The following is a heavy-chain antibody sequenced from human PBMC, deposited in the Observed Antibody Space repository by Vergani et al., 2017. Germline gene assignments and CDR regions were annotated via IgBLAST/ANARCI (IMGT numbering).Heavy chain of an antibody. J-gene: IGHJ3*01. D-gene: IGHD3-22*01. V-gene: IGHV1-2*02. CDR1: GYTFTGYY. CDR2: INPNSGGT. Sequence: QVQLVQSGAEVKKPGASVKVSCKASGYTFTGYYMHWVRQAPGQGLEWMGWINPNSGGTNYAQKFQGRVTMTRDTSSSTAYMELSSLISDDTAVYYCARWATMIVVGGQDAFDLGPRDNGHRLF. CDR3: ARWATMIVVGGQDAFD.